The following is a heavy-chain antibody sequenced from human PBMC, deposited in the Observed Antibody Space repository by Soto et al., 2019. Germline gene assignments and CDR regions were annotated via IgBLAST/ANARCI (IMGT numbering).Heavy chain of an antibody. CDR3: ARDRRARYCSSTSCYGDYYYYYYMDV. V-gene: IGHV1-3*01. D-gene: IGHD2-2*01. CDR2: INAGNGNT. J-gene: IGHJ6*03. Sequence: ASVKVSCKASGYTFTSYAMHWVRQAPGQRLEWMGWINAGNGNTKYSQKFQGRVTITRDTSASTAYMELSSLRSEDTAVYYCARDRRARYCSSTSCYGDYYYYYYMDVWGKGTTVTVSS. CDR1: GYTFTSYA.